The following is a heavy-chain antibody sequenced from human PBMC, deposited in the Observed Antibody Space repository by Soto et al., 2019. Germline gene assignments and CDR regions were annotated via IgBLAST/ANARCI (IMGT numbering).Heavy chain of an antibody. CDR3: ARTSVLHIVVVTAIGALDI. Sequence: SVKVSCKASGGTFSRYPISWVRQAPGQGLEWMGGIIPIFGTANYAQKFQGRVTITADESTSTAYMELSSLRSEDTAVYYCARTSVLHIVVVTAIGALDIWGQETMVTVSS. CDR1: GGTFSRYP. CDR2: IIPIFGTA. J-gene: IGHJ3*02. D-gene: IGHD2-21*02. V-gene: IGHV1-69*13.